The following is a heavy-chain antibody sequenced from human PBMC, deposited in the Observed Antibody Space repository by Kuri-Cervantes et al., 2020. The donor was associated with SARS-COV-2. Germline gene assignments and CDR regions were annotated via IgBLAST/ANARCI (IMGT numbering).Heavy chain of an antibody. CDR2: INWNGGST. J-gene: IGHJ1*01. Sequence: GGSLRLSCAASGFTFSSYGMHWVRQAPGKGLEWVSGINWNGGSTGYADSVKGRFTISRDNAKNSLYLQMNSLRAEDTALYYCAGGVVAATPGFFQHWGQGTLVTVSS. V-gene: IGHV3-20*04. CDR1: GFTFSSYG. CDR3: AGGVVAATPGFFQH. D-gene: IGHD2-15*01.